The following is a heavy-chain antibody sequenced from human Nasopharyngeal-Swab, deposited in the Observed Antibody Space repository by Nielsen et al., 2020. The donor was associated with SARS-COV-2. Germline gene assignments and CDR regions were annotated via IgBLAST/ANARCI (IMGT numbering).Heavy chain of an antibody. J-gene: IGHJ3*02. V-gene: IGHV3-13*01. CDR3: ARANVGGDAFDI. D-gene: IGHD3-10*01. CDR1: GFTFSSYD. Sequence: EGSLRLSCAASGFTFSSYDMHWVRQATGKGLEWVSAIGTAGDTYYPGSVKGRFTISRENAKNSLYLQMNSLRAEDTAVYYCARANVGGDAFDIWGQGTMVTVSS. CDR2: IGTAGDT.